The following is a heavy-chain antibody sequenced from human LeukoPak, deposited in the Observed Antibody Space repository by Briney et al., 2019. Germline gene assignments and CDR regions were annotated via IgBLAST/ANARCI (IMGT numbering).Heavy chain of an antibody. D-gene: IGHD3-3*01. J-gene: IGHJ6*02. Sequence: SETLSLTCTVSGGSSSSNYWSWIRQSPGKGLEWIGNIYYSGSTNYNPSLKSRVTISVDTSKNQFSLKLNSVTAADTAVYYCARGQWPDFGRMDVWGQGTTATVSS. V-gene: IGHV4-59*01. CDR3: ARGQWPDFGRMDV. CDR1: GGSSSSNY. CDR2: IYYSGST.